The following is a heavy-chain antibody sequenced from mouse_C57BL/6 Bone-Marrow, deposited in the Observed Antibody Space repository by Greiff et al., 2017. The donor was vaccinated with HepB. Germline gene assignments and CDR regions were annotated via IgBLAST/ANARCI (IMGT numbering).Heavy chain of an antibody. V-gene: IGHV5-12*01. D-gene: IGHD1-1*01. CDR3: ARGYGSTPYYAMDY. Sequence: EVNLVESGGGLVQPGGSLKLSCAASGFTFSDYYMYWVRQTPEKRLEWVAYISNGGGSTYYPDTVKGRFTISRDNAKNTLYLQMSRLKSEDTAMYYCARGYGSTPYYAMDYWGQGTSVTVSS. CDR1: GFTFSDYY. CDR2: ISNGGGST. J-gene: IGHJ4*01.